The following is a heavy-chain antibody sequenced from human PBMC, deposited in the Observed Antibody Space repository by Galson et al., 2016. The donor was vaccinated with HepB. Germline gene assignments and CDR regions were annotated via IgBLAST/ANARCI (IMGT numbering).Heavy chain of an antibody. CDR2: INNDGTTT. D-gene: IGHD2/OR15-2a*01. CDR1: GFSFSYYW. Sequence: SLRLSCAASGFSFSYYWMHRVRQAPGKGLEWVSRINNDGTTTNYADSVKGRFINSRDNAKDTLYLQMNSLRAEDTAVYYCARSVNGSFDFWGGGTLVTVSS. J-gene: IGHJ4*02. V-gene: IGHV3-74*01. CDR3: ARSVNGSFDF.